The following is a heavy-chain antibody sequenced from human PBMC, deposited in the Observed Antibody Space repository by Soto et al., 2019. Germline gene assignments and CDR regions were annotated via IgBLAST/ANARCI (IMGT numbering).Heavy chain of an antibody. Sequence: QVQLVQSGAEVKKPGASVKVSCKASGYTFTSYAMHWVRQAPGQRLEWMGWINAGNGNTKYSQKFQGRVTITRDTSASTAYMELSSLRSEDTAVYYCARSPPLYGGIEYYYYYGMDVWGQGTTVTVSS. J-gene: IGHJ6*02. CDR1: GYTFTSYA. D-gene: IGHD4-17*01. CDR3: ARSPPLYGGIEYYYYYGMDV. CDR2: INAGNGNT. V-gene: IGHV1-3*01.